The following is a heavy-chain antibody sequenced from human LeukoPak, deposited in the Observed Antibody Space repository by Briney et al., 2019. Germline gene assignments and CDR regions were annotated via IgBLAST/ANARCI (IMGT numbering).Heavy chain of an antibody. J-gene: IGHJ4*02. Sequence: SETLSLTCAVSSGSIFNSNWWSWVRQPPGKGLEWIGQIFHSGSTSYSPSLKSRVTISVDKSKNQFSLKLTTVTAADTAVYYCARSPTKRANEDYWGQGTLVTVSS. CDR1: SGSIFNSNW. CDR2: IFHSGST. V-gene: IGHV4-4*02. D-gene: IGHD4/OR15-4a*01. CDR3: ARSPTKRANEDY.